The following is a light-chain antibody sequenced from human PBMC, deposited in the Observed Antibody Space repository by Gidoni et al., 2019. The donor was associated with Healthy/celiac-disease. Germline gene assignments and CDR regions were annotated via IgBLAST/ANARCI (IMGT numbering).Light chain of an antibody. Sequence: DIQMTQSPSSLSASVGDRVTITCRASQSISSYLNWYQQKPGKAPKLLIYAASSLQSGVPSRFSGSGSGTDFTLTISSLQPEDFATYYCQQSCSTPSSFXXXTKLEIK. V-gene: IGKV1-39*01. CDR1: QSISSY. CDR2: AAS. J-gene: IGKJ2*04. CDR3: QQSCSTPSS.